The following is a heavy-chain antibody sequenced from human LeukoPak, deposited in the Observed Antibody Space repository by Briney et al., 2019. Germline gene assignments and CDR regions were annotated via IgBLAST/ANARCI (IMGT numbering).Heavy chain of an antibody. D-gene: IGHD2-2*02. CDR3: ARYCSSTSCYRPFDWYFDL. CDR2: IYYSGST. J-gene: IGHJ2*01. Sequence: PSETLSLTCTVSGGSISSGGYYWSWIRQHPGKGLEWIGYIYYSGSTNYNPSLKSRVTISVDTSKNQFSLKPSSVTAADTAVYYCARYCSSTSCYRPFDWYFDLWGRGTLVTVSS. CDR1: GGSISSGGYY. V-gene: IGHV4-61*08.